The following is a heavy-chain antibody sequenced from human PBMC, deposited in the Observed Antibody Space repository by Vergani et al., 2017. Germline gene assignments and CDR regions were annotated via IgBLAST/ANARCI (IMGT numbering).Heavy chain of an antibody. CDR1: GGSISSGSYY. CDR3: ARDLASANSYWYFDL. CDR2: IYTSGST. J-gene: IGHJ2*01. V-gene: IGHV4-61*02. Sequence: QVQLQESGPGLVKPSQTLSLTCTVSGGSISSGSYYWSWIRQPAGKGLEWIRRIYTSGSTNYNPSLQSRVTISVDTSKNQFSLKLSSVTAADTAVYYYARDLASANSYWYFDLWGRGTLVTVSS.